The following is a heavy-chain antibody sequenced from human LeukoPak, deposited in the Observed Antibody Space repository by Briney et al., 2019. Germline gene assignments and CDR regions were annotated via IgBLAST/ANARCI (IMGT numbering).Heavy chain of an antibody. CDR3: ARAVSNDYAAY. Sequence: PGGSLRLSCAASGFTVSNNFMTWVRQPPGKELEWVSIIYSGGSTYYADSVRGRFTISRDDSRNTLYLQMSSLRAEDTAVYYCARAVSNDYAAYWGQGTLVTVSS. CDR1: GFTVSNNF. V-gene: IGHV3-53*03. CDR2: IYSGGST. D-gene: IGHD4-17*01. J-gene: IGHJ4*02.